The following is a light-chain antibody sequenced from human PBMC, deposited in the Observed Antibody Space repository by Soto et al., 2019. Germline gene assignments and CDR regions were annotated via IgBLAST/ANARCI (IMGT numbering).Light chain of an antibody. V-gene: IGLV2-23*02. Sequence: QPVLTQPASVSGSPGQSITISCAGIRGDVGKDKFVSWYQQHPGKVPQLIVYEVTKRPSGVSSRFSGSKSGSTASLTISALQAEDEADYFCCSYAGTIGGFMFGGGTKLTVL. CDR1: RGDVGKDKF. CDR3: CSYAGTIGGFM. CDR2: EVT. J-gene: IGLJ3*02.